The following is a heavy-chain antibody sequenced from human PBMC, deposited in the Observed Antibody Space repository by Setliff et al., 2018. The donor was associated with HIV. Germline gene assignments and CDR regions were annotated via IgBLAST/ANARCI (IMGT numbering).Heavy chain of an antibody. J-gene: IGHJ6*03. CDR2: IYTSGNT. CDR1: GVSISSDNYY. V-gene: IGHV4-61*02. D-gene: IGHD3-10*01. Sequence: SETRSPTGTVSGVSISSDNYYWSWIRQPAGKGLGWIGRIYTSGNTKYNPSLKIRVTISVDTSKNQLSLKLSSVTAADTAVYYCARESGLQVRGAMYYYMDVWGTGTTVTVTS. CDR3: ARESGLQVRGAMYYYMDV.